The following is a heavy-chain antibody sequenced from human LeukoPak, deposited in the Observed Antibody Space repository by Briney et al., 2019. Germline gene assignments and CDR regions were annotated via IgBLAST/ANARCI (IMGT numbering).Heavy chain of an antibody. V-gene: IGHV3-23*01. D-gene: IGHD2/OR15-2a*01. J-gene: IGHJ4*02. CDR2: ISDSGYNT. Sequence: GGSLRLSCAASGFTFSNYAMNWVRQAPGKGLEWVSGISDSGYNTYYADSVKGRFTISRDNSKNTMYLQMNSLGAEDTAVYYCAKDGLSEGTDFDYWGQGTLVTVSS. CDR3: AKDGLSEGTDFDY. CDR1: GFTFSNYA.